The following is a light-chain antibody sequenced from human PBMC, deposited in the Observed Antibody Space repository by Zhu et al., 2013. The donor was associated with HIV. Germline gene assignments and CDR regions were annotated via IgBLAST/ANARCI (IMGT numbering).Light chain of an antibody. CDR1: KLGDKY. CDR3: QAWDSSTYYV. Sequence: SYELTQPPSVSVSPGQTANFTCSGHKLGDKYVSWYQQKPGQSPVLVIYQDDKRPSGIPERFSGSNSGNTATLTISGTQAMDEADYYCQAWDSSTYYVFGTGTKVTVL. J-gene: IGLJ1*01. CDR2: QDD. V-gene: IGLV3-1*01.